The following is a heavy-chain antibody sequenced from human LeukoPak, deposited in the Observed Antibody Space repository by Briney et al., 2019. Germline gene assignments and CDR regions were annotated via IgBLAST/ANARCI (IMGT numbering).Heavy chain of an antibody. D-gene: IGHD1-26*01. J-gene: IGHJ6*03. CDR2: FDPEDGET. CDR1: GYTLTELS. V-gene: IGHV1-24*01. Sequence: VASVKVSCKVSGYTLTELSMHWVRQAPGKGLEWMGGFDPEDGETIYAEKFQGRVTMTEDTSTDTAYMELSRLRSEDTAVYYCATCSGSSRRYYYYMDVWGKGTTVTVSS. CDR3: ATCSGSSRRYYYYMDV.